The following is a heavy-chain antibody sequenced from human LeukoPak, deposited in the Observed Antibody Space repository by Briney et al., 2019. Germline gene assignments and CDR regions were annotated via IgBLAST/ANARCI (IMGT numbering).Heavy chain of an antibody. D-gene: IGHD2-2*01. V-gene: IGHV4-34*01. CDR1: GGSLSGYY. J-gene: IGHJ4*02. Sequence: SETLSLTYAVYGGSLSGYYWSWIRQPPGKGLEWIGEINHSGSTNYNPSLKSRVTISVDTSKNQFSLKLSSVTAADTAVYYCARRMVPAAIRYFDYWGQGTLVTVSS. CDR3: ARRMVPAAIRYFDY. CDR2: INHSGST.